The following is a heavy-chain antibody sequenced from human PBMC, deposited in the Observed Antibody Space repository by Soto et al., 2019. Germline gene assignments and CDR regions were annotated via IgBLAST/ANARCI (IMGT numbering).Heavy chain of an antibody. J-gene: IGHJ3*01. V-gene: IGHV3-23*01. CDR2: VSGSGGSS. Sequence: EVQLLESGGGLVQPGGSLRLSCAASGFIFTNYALSWVRQAPGKGLGWVAGVSGSGGSSYYADSVKARFTVSRDNSRSTLYLQMSSVRAEDSAIYYCAKDADNDDYGVFDVWGQGTLVTVSS. CDR3: AKDADNDDYGVFDV. CDR1: GFIFTNYA. D-gene: IGHD4-17*01.